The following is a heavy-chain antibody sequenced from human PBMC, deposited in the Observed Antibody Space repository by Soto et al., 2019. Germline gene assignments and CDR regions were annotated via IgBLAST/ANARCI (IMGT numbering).Heavy chain of an antibody. CDR2: MNPDGSWG. V-gene: IGHV3-7*01. CDR3: FGGADY. Sequence: SLRLSCAASGFIFNKAWINWVRQAPGKGLEWVANMNPDGSWGRYVDSVKGRFTISRDNAKNSLSLQMNSLRADDTAVYYCFGGADYWGLGTLVTVSS. D-gene: IGHD2-21*01. CDR1: GFIFNKAW. J-gene: IGHJ4*02.